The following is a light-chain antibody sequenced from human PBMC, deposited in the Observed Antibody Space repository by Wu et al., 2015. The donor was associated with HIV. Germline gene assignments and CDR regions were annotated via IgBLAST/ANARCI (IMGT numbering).Light chain of an antibody. Sequence: DIQMTQSPSTLSASVGDRVTITCRASQSIGSWVAWYQQKPGKAPKLLIYKSSTLESGVPSRFSGSGFGTEFTLTISSLQPDDFATYYCQQYNSYWTFGQGTKVEIK. J-gene: IGKJ1*01. CDR3: QQYNSYWT. V-gene: IGKV1-5*03. CDR2: KSS. CDR1: QSIGSW.